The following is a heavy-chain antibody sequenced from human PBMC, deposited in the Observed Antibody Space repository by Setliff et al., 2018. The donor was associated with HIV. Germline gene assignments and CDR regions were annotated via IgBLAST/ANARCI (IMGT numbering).Heavy chain of an antibody. CDR2: IILLFGTP. V-gene: IGHV1-69*13. Sequence: SVKVSCKASGGTFSSYAISWVRQAPGQGLEWMGGIILLFGTPSYAQKFQGRVTITADESTSTAYMELSSLRSEDTAVYYCARDLYYYDSSVYYPGNYYVMDVWGQGTTVTVSS. D-gene: IGHD3-22*01. CDR3: ARDLYYYDSSVYYPGNYYVMDV. J-gene: IGHJ6*02. CDR1: GGTFSSYA.